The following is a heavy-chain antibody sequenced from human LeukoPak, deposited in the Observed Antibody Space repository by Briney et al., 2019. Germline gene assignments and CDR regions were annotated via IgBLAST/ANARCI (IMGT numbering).Heavy chain of an antibody. V-gene: IGHV3-30*02. D-gene: IGHD3-9*01. Sequence: PGGSLRLSCAASGFTFSSYGMHWVRQAPGKGLEWVAFIRYDGSNKYYADSAKGRFTISRDNSKNTLYLQLNSLRAEDTAVYYCAKARYYDILTGYYVDYWGQGTLVTVSS. J-gene: IGHJ4*02. CDR3: AKARYYDILTGYYVDY. CDR2: IRYDGSNK. CDR1: GFTFSSYG.